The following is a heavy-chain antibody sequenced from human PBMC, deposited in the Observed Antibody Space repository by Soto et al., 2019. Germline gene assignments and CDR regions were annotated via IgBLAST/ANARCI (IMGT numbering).Heavy chain of an antibody. Sequence: GASVKVSCKASGYTFTSYYMHWVRQAPGQGLEWMGIINPSGGSTSYVQKFQGRVTMTRDTSTSTVYMELSSLRSEDTAVYYCARAVTIFGVVLYYFDYWGQGTLVTVSS. CDR1: GYTFTSYY. CDR3: ARAVTIFGVVLYYFDY. V-gene: IGHV1-46*03. J-gene: IGHJ4*02. D-gene: IGHD3-3*01. CDR2: INPSGGST.